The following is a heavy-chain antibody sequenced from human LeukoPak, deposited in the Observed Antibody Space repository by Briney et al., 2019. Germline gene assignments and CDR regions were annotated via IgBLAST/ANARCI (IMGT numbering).Heavy chain of an antibody. CDR3: AKGRLTIAAAGTGYYYYGMDV. Sequence: GGSLRLSCAASGFTFSSYAMSWVRQAPGKGLEWVSAISGSGGSTYYADSVKGRFTISRDNSKNTLYLQMNSLRAEDTAVYYCAKGRLTIAAAGTGYYYYGMDVWGKGTTVAVSS. J-gene: IGHJ6*04. CDR1: GFTFSSYA. CDR2: ISGSGGST. D-gene: IGHD6-13*01. V-gene: IGHV3-23*01.